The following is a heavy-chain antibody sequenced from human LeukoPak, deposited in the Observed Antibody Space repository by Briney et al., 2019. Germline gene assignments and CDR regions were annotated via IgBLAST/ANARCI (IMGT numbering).Heavy chain of an antibody. Sequence: GRSLRLSCAVSGFTFSSYGVHWVRQAPGKGLEWVAVISYDGGNKYHADSVKGRFTISRDNSKNTLYLQMNSLRAEDTAVYYCARVYYYGSGSYSFDYWGQGTLVTVSS. CDR2: ISYDGGNK. CDR3: ARVYYYGSGSYSFDY. J-gene: IGHJ4*02. CDR1: GFTFSSYG. V-gene: IGHV3-30*03. D-gene: IGHD3-10*01.